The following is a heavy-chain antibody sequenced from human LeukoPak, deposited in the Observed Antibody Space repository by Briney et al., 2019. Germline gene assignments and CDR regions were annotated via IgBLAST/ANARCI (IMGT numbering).Heavy chain of an antibody. CDR2: ISGSGGTT. V-gene: IGHV3-23*01. D-gene: IGHD2-8*01. J-gene: IGHJ4*02. CDR3: ARERGSSGGNTNGYFDY. Sequence: PGGSLRLSCALSGFTLSNYAISWVRHAPGKGLEWVSVISGSGGTTYSADSAKGRFTISRDNSKNTLYLQMNSLRAEDTAAYYCARERGSSGGNTNGYFDYWGQGALVTVSS. CDR1: GFTLSNYA.